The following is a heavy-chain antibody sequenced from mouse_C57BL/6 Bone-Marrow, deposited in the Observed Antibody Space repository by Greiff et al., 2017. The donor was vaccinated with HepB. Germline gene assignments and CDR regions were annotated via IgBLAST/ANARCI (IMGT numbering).Heavy chain of an antibody. CDR1: GFNIKDDY. D-gene: IGHD1-1*01. CDR3: TTSYYYGRDFDV. J-gene: IGHJ1*03. V-gene: IGHV14-4*01. Sequence: VQLQQSGAELVRPGASVKLSCTASGFNIKDDYMHWVKQRPEQGLEWIGWIDPENGDTEYASKFQGKATITADTSSNTAYLQLSSLTSEDTAVYYCTTSYYYGRDFDVWGTGTTVTVSS. CDR2: IDPENGDT.